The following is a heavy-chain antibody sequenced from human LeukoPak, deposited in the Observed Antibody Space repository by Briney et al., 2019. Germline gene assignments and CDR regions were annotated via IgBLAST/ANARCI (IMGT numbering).Heavy chain of an antibody. Sequence: PSETLSLTCAVYGGSFSGYYWSWIRQPPGKGLEWIGEVNHSGSTNYNPSLKSRVTISVDTSKNQFSLKLNSVTAADTAVYYCARGRGSPYHFDYWGQGTLVTVSS. V-gene: IGHV4-34*01. J-gene: IGHJ4*02. D-gene: IGHD3-16*01. CDR1: GGSFSGYY. CDR3: ARGRGSPYHFDY. CDR2: VNHSGST.